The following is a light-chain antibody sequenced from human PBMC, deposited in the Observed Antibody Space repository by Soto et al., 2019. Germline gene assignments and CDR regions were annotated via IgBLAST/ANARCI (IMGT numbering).Light chain of an antibody. CDR2: AAS. Sequence: DIQMTQSPSSLSASVGDRVTITCRASQSISTYLNWYQQKPGKAPNPLIFAASTLQSGVPSRFSGSGSGTDFTLTIRSLQPEDFATYYCQQSYTAPLTFGGGTKVDIK. CDR1: QSISTY. CDR3: QQSYTAPLT. V-gene: IGKV1-39*01. J-gene: IGKJ4*01.